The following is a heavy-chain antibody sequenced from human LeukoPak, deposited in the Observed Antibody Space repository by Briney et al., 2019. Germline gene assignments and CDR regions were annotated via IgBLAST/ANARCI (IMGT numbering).Heavy chain of an antibody. D-gene: IGHD1-1*01. CDR3: ARAGTTPYFYYGMDV. V-gene: IGHV3-48*03. Sequence: HPGGSLRLSCAASGFTFSSYEMNWVRQAPGKGLEWVSYISSRGSTIKYADSVKGRFTITRENAKNSLYMQMNSLRAEDTAVYYCARAGTTPYFYYGMDVWGQGTTVTVSS. CDR1: GFTFSSYE. J-gene: IGHJ6*02. CDR2: ISSRGSTI.